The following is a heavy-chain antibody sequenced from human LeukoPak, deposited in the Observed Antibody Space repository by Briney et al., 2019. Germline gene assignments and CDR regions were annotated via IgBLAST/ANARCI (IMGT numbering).Heavy chain of an antibody. CDR1: GGSISSYY. CDR2: IYYSGST. J-gene: IGHJ6*03. D-gene: IGHD2-2*01. Sequence: SETLSLTCTVSGGSISSYYWSWIRQPPGKGLEWIGYIYYSGSTNYNPSLKSRVTISVDASKNQFSLKLSSVTAADTAVYYCARVGIVVVPAAPRYHYYYMDVWGKGTTVTVSS. V-gene: IGHV4-59*01. CDR3: ARVGIVVVPAAPRYHYYYMDV.